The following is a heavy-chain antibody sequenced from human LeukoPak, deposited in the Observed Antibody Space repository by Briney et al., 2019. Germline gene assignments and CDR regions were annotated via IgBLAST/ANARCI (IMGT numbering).Heavy chain of an antibody. J-gene: IGHJ4*02. D-gene: IGHD3-22*01. CDR1: GITLSNYG. CDR3: AKRGVVIRVILVGFHKEAYYFDS. Sequence: PGGSLRLSCAVSGITLSNYGMSWVRQAPGKGLEWVAGISGSGGGTTYADSVKGRFTISRDNAKNTLFLQMNSLRAEDTAVYLCAKRGVVIRVILVGFHKEAYYFDSWGQGALVTVSS. CDR2: ISGSGGGT. V-gene: IGHV3-23*01.